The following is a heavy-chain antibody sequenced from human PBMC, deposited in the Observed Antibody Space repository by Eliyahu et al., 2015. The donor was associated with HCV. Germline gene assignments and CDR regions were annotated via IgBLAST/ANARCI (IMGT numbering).Heavy chain of an antibody. D-gene: IGHD4-23*01. Sequence: QLQLQESGPGLVKPSETLSLTCTVXGGSISSSSYYWGWIRQPPGKGLEWIGSIYYSGSTYYNPSLKSRVTISVDTSKNQFSLKLSSVTAADTAVYYCARLRLGGNSYSPWFDPWGQGTLVTVSS. CDR3: ARLRLGGNSYSPWFDP. V-gene: IGHV4-39*01. CDR2: IYYSGST. CDR1: GGSISSSSYY. J-gene: IGHJ5*02.